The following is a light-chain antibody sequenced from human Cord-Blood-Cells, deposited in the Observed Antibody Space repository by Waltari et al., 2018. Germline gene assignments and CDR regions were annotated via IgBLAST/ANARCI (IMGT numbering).Light chain of an antibody. J-gene: IGLJ3*02. CDR2: DVS. CDR3: SSYTSSSWV. CDR1: SSDVGGYNY. Sequence: QSALTQPASVSGSPGQSITISCTGTSSDVGGYNYVPWYQQHPGKAPKPMIYDVSKRPSGVSNRFSGSKSGNTASLTISGLQAEDEADYYCSSYTSSSWVFGGGTKLTVL. V-gene: IGLV2-14*01.